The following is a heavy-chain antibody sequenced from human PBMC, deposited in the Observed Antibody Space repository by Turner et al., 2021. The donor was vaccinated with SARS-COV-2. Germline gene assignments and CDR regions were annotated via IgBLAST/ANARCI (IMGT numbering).Heavy chain of an antibody. Sequence: EGQLVESGGGLVKPGGSLRLSCAASGFTFSSYSMNWVRQAPGKGLEWVSSISSSSSYIYYADSVKGRFTISRDNAKNSLYLQMNSLRAEDTAVYYCAPDCSSNSCRDYWGQGTLVTVSS. V-gene: IGHV3-21*01. J-gene: IGHJ4*02. CDR2: ISSSSSYI. CDR3: APDCSSNSCRDY. D-gene: IGHD2-2*01. CDR1: GFTFSSYS.